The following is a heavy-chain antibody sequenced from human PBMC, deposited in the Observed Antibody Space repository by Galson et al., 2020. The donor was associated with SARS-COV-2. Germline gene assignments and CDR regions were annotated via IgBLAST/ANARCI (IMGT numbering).Heavy chain of an antibody. V-gene: IGHV1-8*01. CDR3: ARSYDDFATWFDP. J-gene: IGHJ5*02. D-gene: IGHD4-17*01. CDR2: MNPNSGNT. Sequence: ASVKVSCKASGYTFTHYEINWVRQAPGQGLEWMGWMNPNSGNTGYEQKFQGRVTMTRTTSISTAYMELNSLTSEDTAVYYCARSYDDFATWFDPWGQGTLVTVSS. CDR1: GYTFTHYE.